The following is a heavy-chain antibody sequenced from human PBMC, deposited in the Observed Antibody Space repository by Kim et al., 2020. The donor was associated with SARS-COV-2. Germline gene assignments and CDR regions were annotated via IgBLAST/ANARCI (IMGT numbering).Heavy chain of an antibody. CDR2: INPSGGST. D-gene: IGHD3-22*01. V-gene: IGHV1-46*01. CDR3: ARVSPGDSSGYYYVYEGYFDY. J-gene: IGHJ4*02. CDR1: GYTFTSYY. Sequence: ASVNVSCKASGYTFTSYYMHWVRQAPGQGLEWMGIINPSGGSTSYAQKFQGRVTMTRDTSTSTVYMELSSLRSEDTAVYYCARVSPGDSSGYYYVYEGYFDYWGQGTLVTVSS.